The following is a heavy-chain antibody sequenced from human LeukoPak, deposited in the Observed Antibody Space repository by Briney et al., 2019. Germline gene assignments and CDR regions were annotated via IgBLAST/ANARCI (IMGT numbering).Heavy chain of an antibody. CDR3: ARVVVGYYYYMDV. D-gene: IGHD1-26*01. CDR2: IYYSGST. V-gene: IGHV4-59*01. CDR1: GGSISSYY. J-gene: IGHJ6*03. Sequence: SETLSLTCTVSGGSISSYYWSWIRQPPGKGLEWIGYIYYSGSTNYNPSLKSRVTISVVTSKNQFSLKLSSVTAADTAVYYCARVVVGYYYYMDVWGKGTTVTISS.